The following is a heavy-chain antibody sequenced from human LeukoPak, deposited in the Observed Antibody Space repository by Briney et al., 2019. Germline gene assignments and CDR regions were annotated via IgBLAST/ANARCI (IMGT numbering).Heavy chain of an antibody. CDR3: ARTQLWFEPDFDY. D-gene: IGHD5-18*01. CDR2: IIPIFGTA. CDR1: GGTFSSYA. V-gene: IGHV1-69*01. Sequence: SVKVSCKASGGTFSSYAISWVRQAPGQGLEWMGGIIPIFGTANYAQKFQGRVTITADESTSTAYMELSSLRSEDTAVYYCARTQLWFEPDFDYWGQGTLVTVSS. J-gene: IGHJ4*02.